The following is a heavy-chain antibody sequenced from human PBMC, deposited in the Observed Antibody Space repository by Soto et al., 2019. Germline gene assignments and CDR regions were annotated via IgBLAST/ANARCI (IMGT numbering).Heavy chain of an antibody. J-gene: IGHJ6*02. D-gene: IGHD3-10*01. CDR2: IYYSGST. CDR3: ARDRRFGRFYGMDV. V-gene: IGHV4-31*03. Sequence: SETLSLTCTVSGGSISSGGYYWSWIRQHPGKGLEWIGYIYYSGSTYYNPSLKSRVTISVDTSKNQFSLKLSSVTAADTAVYYCARDRRFGRFYGMDVWGQGTTVTVSS. CDR1: GGSISSGGYY.